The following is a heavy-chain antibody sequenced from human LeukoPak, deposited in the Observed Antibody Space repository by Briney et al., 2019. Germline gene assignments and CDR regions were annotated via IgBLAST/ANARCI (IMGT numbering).Heavy chain of an antibody. V-gene: IGHV3-74*01. CDR2: INEDGTSA. J-gene: IGHJ4*02. CDR3: ARVPTNSYGFGQ. Sequence: PGGSLRLSCAASGFGFSVYWMHWVRQAPGKGLVWVAHINEDGTSASHADSVMGRFTISRDNAKNTLYLQMNSLTVEDTAVYYCARVPTNSYGFGQWGQGSLVTVSS. CDR1: GFGFSVYW. D-gene: IGHD5-18*01.